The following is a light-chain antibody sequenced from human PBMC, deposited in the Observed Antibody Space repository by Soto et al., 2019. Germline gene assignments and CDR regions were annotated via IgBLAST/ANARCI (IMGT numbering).Light chain of an antibody. CDR2: DAS. CDR3: QQRSNWLFT. CDR1: QSVSSY. J-gene: IGKJ3*01. V-gene: IGKV3-11*01. Sequence: EIVLTQSPATLSLSPGERATLSCRASQSVSSYLAWYQQKPGQAPRLLIYDASNRATGIPARFSGSGSGTDFTLTISSLVPEDFAVYYCQQRSNWLFTFGLGTKVDIK.